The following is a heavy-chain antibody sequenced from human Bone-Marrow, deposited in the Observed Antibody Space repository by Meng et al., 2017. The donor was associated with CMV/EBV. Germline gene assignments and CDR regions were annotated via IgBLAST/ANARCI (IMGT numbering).Heavy chain of an antibody. D-gene: IGHD1-7*01. CDR3: ARPHINGTTPFAY. CDR1: AFTFSSYE. CDR2: ISSSGNTI. J-gene: IGHJ4*02. V-gene: IGHV3-48*03. Sequence: GESLKISCAASAFTFSSYEMNWVRQAPGKGLEWVSYISSSGNTIYYADSVKGRFTISRDNAKNFLYLQMNSLRVEDTAVYYCARPHINGTTPFAYWGQGTLVTVSS.